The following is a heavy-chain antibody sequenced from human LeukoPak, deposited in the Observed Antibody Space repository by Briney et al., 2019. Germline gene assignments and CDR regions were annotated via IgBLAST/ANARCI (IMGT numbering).Heavy chain of an antibody. J-gene: IGHJ6*02. Sequence: SETLSLTCTVSGGSISGTYYWSWIRQPPGKGLEWIGRIYTTGDTNYNPSLKSRVTLSIDTFKNQFSLKLNSVTAADTALYFCAKESRVRGVSIRESHYHHYYGMDVWGRGTTVTVSS. V-gene: IGHV4-4*07. D-gene: IGHD3-10*01. CDR3: AKESRVRGVSIRESHYHHYYGMDV. CDR2: IYTTGDT. CDR1: GGSISGTYY.